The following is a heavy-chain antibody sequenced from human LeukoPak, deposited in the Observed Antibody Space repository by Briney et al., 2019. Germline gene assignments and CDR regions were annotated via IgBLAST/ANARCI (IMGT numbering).Heavy chain of an antibody. Sequence: GRSLRLSCAASGFTFSSYGMHWVRQAPGKGLEWVAVISYDGSNKYYADSVKGRFTISRDNSKNTLYLQMNSLRAEDTAVYYCAKEPNFSSWGQGTLVTVSS. V-gene: IGHV3-30*18. D-gene: IGHD6-13*01. CDR1: GFTFSSYG. J-gene: IGHJ4*02. CDR2: ISYDGSNK. CDR3: AKEPNFSS.